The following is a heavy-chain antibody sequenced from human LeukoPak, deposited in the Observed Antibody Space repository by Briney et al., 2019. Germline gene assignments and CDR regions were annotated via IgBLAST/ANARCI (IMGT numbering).Heavy chain of an antibody. D-gene: IGHD6-19*01. CDR3: AKDLTYSSGWDFDY. J-gene: IGHJ4*02. V-gene: IGHV3-23*01. Sequence: GGSLRLSCAASGFTFSRYAMSWVRQAPGKGLEWVSVISGSGGSTYYADSVKGRFTISRDNSKNTLYLQMNSLRAEDTAVYYCAKDLTYSSGWDFDYWGQGTLVTVSS. CDR2: ISGSGGST. CDR1: GFTFSRYA.